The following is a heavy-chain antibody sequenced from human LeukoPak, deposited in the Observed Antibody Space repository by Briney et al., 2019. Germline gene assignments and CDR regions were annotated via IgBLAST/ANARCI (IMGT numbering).Heavy chain of an antibody. J-gene: IGHJ4*02. D-gene: IGHD3-22*01. Sequence: GGSLRLSCAASGFTFSNYAMSWVRQAPGKGLEWVAVISYDGSNKYYADSVKGRFTISRDNSKNTLYLQMNSLRAEDTAVYYCARDLLRSSGYFPFDYWGQGTLVTVSS. CDR3: ARDLLRSSGYFPFDY. CDR1: GFTFSNYA. CDR2: ISYDGSNK. V-gene: IGHV3-30-3*01.